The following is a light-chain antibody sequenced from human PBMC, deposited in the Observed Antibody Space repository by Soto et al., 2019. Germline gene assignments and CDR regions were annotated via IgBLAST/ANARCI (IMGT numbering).Light chain of an antibody. CDR3: SSYTSSSTQV. CDR2: DVR. CDR1: SRDVGGYNY. Sequence: QSALTQPASVSGSPGQSITLSCTGTSRDVGGYNYVSWYQQHPGKAPKLMIYDVRNRPSGVSNRFSGSKSGNTATLTISRLHAEDEADYYCSSYTSSSTQVFGTGTKLTVL. J-gene: IGLJ1*01. V-gene: IGLV2-14*01.